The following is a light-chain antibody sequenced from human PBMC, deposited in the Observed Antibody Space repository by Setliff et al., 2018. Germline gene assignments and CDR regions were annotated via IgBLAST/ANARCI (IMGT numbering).Light chain of an antibody. V-gene: IGLV1-44*01. Sequence: QSALAQPPSASGTPGQRVTISCSGGTSNIGPNTVDWYQQFPGAAPKLLIYGNNQRPSGVPDRFSGSKSGTSASLAIGGLRAEDEGDYHCATWDDSLKGLVFGGGTK. CDR1: TSNIGPNT. J-gene: IGLJ2*01. CDR2: GNN. CDR3: ATWDDSLKGLV.